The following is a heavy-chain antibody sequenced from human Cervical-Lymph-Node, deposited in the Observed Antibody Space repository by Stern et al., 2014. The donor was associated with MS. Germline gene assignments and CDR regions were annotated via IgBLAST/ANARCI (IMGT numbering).Heavy chain of an antibody. CDR3: TKLLWEGSSHY. Sequence: EVQLVESGGGLVQPGGSLKLSCAASGFDFSVFAIHWVRQASGQGLEWVGRIRSKAKNYATSYAASLGGRFSISRDESKNTVYLQMNGLKVEDTAVYYCTKLLWEGSSHYWGQGTLVIVSS. CDR2: IRSKAKNYAT. D-gene: IGHD6-6*01. J-gene: IGHJ4*02. V-gene: IGHV3-73*02. CDR1: GFDFSVFA.